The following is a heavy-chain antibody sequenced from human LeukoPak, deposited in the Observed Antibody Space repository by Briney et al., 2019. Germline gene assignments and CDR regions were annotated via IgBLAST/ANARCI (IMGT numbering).Heavy chain of an antibody. CDR2: IYYSGST. CDR3: ASQRYPLGLDL. V-gene: IGHV4-59*01. J-gene: IGHJ2*01. D-gene: IGHD7-27*01. Sequence: PSETLSLTCTVSGGSISSYYWSWTRQPPGKGLEWIGYIYYSGSTNYNPSLKSRVTISVDTSKNQFSLKLSSVTAADTAVYYCASQRYPLGLDLWGRGTLVTVSS. CDR1: GGSISSYY.